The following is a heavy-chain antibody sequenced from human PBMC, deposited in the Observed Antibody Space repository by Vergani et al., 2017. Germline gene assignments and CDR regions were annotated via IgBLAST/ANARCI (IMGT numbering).Heavy chain of an antibody. V-gene: IGHV3-23*01. CDR1: GFPFSSYA. J-gene: IGHJ4*02. D-gene: IGHD2-2*01. CDR3: AKDGRFPYSCSLY. CDR2: ISGSGGST. Sequence: EVQLLESGGGLVQPGGSLRLSCAASGFPFSSYAMSWVRQAPGRGLEWVSGISGSGGSTYYADSVKGRFTISRDNTKNTLYLQMNSVRAEDTALYYCAKDGRFPYSCSLYWGQGTLVTVSS.